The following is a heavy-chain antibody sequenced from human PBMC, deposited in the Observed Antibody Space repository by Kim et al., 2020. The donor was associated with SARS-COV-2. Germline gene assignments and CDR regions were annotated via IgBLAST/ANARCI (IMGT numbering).Heavy chain of an antibody. D-gene: IGHD3-22*01. Sequence: SVKVSCKASGGTFSSYAISWVRQAPGQGLEWMGGIIPIFGTANYAQKFQGRVTITADESTSTAYMELSSLRSEDTAVYYCARRSGDSRGYYYYYYGMDVWGQGTTVTVSS. CDR1: GGTFSSYA. V-gene: IGHV1-69*13. J-gene: IGHJ6*02. CDR3: ARRSGDSRGYYYYYYGMDV. CDR2: IIPIFGTA.